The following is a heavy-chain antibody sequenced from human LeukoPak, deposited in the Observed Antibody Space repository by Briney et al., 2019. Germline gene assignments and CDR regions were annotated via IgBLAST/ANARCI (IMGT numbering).Heavy chain of an antibody. CDR3: EKANRNYYGMDV. CDR2: ITGIGGRE. Sequence: GGALRLSCAASGFTFSSYGMRWVRQAPGKGLEWVSAITGIGGREYYADSVKGRWTIATDNSKNTLYLQMHSLRAEDTALYYCEKANRNYYGMDVWGQGTTVTVSS. D-gene: IGHD2/OR15-2a*01. J-gene: IGHJ6*02. V-gene: IGHV3-23*01. CDR1: GFTFSSYG.